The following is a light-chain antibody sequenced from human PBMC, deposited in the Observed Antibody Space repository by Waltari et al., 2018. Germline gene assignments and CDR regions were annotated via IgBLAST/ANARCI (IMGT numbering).Light chain of an antibody. CDR3: QSYDSTVGGTV. J-gene: IGLJ3*02. CDR1: SFNIGEGND. Sequence: QSPLTQPPSVAGAPGQTVSISCNGTSFNIGEGNDVHWYQQFPGTVPKVLIHHNTLRPSGVPHRFSASKSSTSASLAITGLQPDDEADYYCQSYDSTVGGTVFGGGTKVTV. CDR2: HNT. V-gene: IGLV1-40*01.